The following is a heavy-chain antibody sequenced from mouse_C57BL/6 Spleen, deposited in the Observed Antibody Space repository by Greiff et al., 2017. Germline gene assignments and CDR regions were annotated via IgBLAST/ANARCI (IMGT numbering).Heavy chain of an antibody. V-gene: IGHV7-3*01. CDR1: GFTFTDYY. CDR3: ARTQATGSWFGY. J-gene: IGHJ3*01. D-gene: IGHD3-2*02. Sequence: DVHLVESGGGLVQPGGSLSLSCAASGFTFTDYYMSWVRQPPGKALEWFGFIRNKANGYTTEYSASVKGRFTISRDNSRSNHYLQMDALRAEDSATYYCARTQATGSWFGYWGQGTLVTVSA. CDR2: IRNKANGYTT.